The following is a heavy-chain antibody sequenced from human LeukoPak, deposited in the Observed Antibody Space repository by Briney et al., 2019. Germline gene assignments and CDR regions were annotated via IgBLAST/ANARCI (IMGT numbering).Heavy chain of an antibody. V-gene: IGHV3-23*01. J-gene: IGHJ6*02. D-gene: IGHD3-22*01. Sequence: HPGGSLRLSCAASGFTFSSYAMSWVRQAPGKGLEWVSAISGSGGSTYYADSVKGRFTISRDNSKNTLYLQMNSLRAEDTAVYYCAKHSSGYSYYYYYGMDVWGQGTTATVSS. CDR2: ISGSGGST. CDR1: GFTFSSYA. CDR3: AKHSSGYSYYYYYGMDV.